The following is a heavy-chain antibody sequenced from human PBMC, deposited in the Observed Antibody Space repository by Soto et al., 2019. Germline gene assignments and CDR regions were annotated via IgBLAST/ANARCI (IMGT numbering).Heavy chain of an antibody. D-gene: IGHD6-6*01. J-gene: IGHJ6*02. CDR3: ARGLRVAARPSVRFWYYGMDV. Sequence: SETLSLTCAVYGGSFSGYYWSWIRQPPEKGLEWIGEINHSGSTNYNPSLKSRVTISVDTSKNQFSLKLSSVTAADTAVYYCARGLRVAARPSVRFWYYGMDVWGQGTTVTVSS. CDR1: GGSFSGYY. CDR2: INHSGST. V-gene: IGHV4-34*01.